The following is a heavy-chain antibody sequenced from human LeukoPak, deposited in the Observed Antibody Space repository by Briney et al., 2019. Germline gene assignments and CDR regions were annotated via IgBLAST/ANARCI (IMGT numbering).Heavy chain of an antibody. CDR3: ARRLVVIAPKDAFDI. J-gene: IGHJ3*02. CDR2: ISSSSSYI. D-gene: IGHD2-21*01. CDR1: GFTFSSYS. Sequence: GGSLRLSCAASGFTFSSYSMNWVRQAPGKGLEWVSSISSSSSYIYYADSVKGRFTISRDNAKNSLYLQMNSLRAEDTAVYYCARRLVVIAPKDAFDIWGQGTMVTVSS. V-gene: IGHV3-21*01.